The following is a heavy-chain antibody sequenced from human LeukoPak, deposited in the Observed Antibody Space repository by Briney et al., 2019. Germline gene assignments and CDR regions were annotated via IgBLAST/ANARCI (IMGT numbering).Heavy chain of an antibody. CDR1: GFTFSRFW. J-gene: IGHJ4*02. CDR2: IEQDGSEK. Sequence: GGSLRLSCAASGFTFSRFWMAWVRQATGKGLEWVANIEQDGSEKYYVDSVKGRFTISRDNAKNSLYLQMNSLRVEDTAVYYCAFNDYGERGANFDYWGQGTLVTVSS. CDR3: AFNDYGERGANFDY. V-gene: IGHV3-7*01. D-gene: IGHD4-17*01.